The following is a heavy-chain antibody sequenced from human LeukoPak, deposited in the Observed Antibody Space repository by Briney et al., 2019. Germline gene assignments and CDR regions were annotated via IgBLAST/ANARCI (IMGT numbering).Heavy chain of an antibody. CDR3: AKDGGSTVVVTESYFEY. CDR2: ISGNGGLT. D-gene: IGHD3-22*01. CDR1: GFNLSSYA. J-gene: IGHJ4*02. V-gene: IGHV3-23*01. Sequence: HPGGSLRLSCAASGFNLSSYAMSWVRQAPGKGLEWVSPISGNGGLTYYADSVKGRFTISRDNSKNTLYLQMNSLRAEDTAVYYCAKDGGSTVVVTESYFEYWGQGTLVTAS.